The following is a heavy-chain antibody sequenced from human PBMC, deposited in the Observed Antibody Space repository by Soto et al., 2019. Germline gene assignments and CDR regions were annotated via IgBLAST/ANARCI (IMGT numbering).Heavy chain of an antibody. CDR1: GYTLTELS. CDR2: FDPEDGET. V-gene: IGHV1-24*01. D-gene: IGHD4-17*01. Sequence: QVQLVQSGAEVKKPGASVKVSCKVSGYTLTELSMHWVRQAPGKGLEWMGGFDPEDGETIYAQKFQGRVTTNEDTSTDTAYMELSSLRSEDTAVYYCATVPNGDPFSFDYWGQGTLVTVSS. J-gene: IGHJ4*02. CDR3: ATVPNGDPFSFDY.